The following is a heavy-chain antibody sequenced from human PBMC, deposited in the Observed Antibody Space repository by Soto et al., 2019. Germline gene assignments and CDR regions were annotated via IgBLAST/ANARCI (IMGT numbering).Heavy chain of an antibody. J-gene: IGHJ5*02. CDR2: INSDGSST. Sequence: GGSLRLSCAASGFTFSSYWMHWVRQAPWKGLVWVSRINSDGSSTSYADSVKGRFTISRDNAKNTLYLQMNSLRAEDTAVYYCARVEGGWNWAFDPWGQGTLVTVSS. CDR3: ARVEGGWNWAFDP. D-gene: IGHD1-7*01. V-gene: IGHV3-74*01. CDR1: GFTFSSYW.